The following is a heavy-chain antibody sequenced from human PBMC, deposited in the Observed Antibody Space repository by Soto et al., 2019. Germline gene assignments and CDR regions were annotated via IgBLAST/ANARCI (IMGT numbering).Heavy chain of an antibody. Sequence: SETLSHTCTVSGGSVISSSYYWGWVRQPPGKGLEWIGSVYYSGSTYYNPSLESRVTISVDKSKNQFSLKLMSLSAADTAVYYCGRLEGLATISYYFDYWGQGALVTVSS. CDR2: VYYSGST. J-gene: IGHJ4*02. D-gene: IGHD3-9*01. CDR1: GGSVISSSYY. CDR3: GRLEGLATISYYFDY. V-gene: IGHV4-39*01.